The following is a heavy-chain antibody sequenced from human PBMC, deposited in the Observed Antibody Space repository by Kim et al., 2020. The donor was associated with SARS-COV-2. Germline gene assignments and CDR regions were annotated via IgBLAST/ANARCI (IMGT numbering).Heavy chain of an antibody. Sequence: YAQKFQGRVTMTRNTSISTAYMELSSLRSEDTAVYYCARGSYGGTTFDPWGQGTLVTVSS. V-gene: IGHV1-8*01. D-gene: IGHD1-7*01. J-gene: IGHJ5*02. CDR3: ARGSYGGTTFDP.